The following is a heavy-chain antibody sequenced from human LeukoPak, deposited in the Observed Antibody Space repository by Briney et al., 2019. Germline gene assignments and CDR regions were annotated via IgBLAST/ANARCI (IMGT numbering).Heavy chain of an antibody. V-gene: IGHV4-30-4*01. D-gene: IGHD2-8*01. CDR3: ARHNGSDHFDY. CDR1: GGSISSGDYY. Sequence: SETLSLTCTVSGGSISSGDYYWSWIRQPPGKGLEWIGYIYYSGRTSYNPSLKSRVTISVDTSKNQFSLKLTSVAAADTAVYYCARHNGSDHFDYWGQGTLITVSS. J-gene: IGHJ4*02. CDR2: IYYSGRT.